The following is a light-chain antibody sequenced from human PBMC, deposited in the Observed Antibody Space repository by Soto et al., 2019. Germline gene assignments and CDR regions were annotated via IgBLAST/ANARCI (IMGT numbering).Light chain of an antibody. Sequence: IQLTQSPSSLSASVGDRVTITCRASQGISSFLAWYQQKPGKAPKLLIYGASILQSEVPSRFSGSGSWTDFTLTIGSLQPEDFATYYCQQLNSFPIPFGPGTKVDIK. CDR3: QQLNSFPIP. V-gene: IGKV1-9*01. CDR2: GAS. CDR1: QGISSF. J-gene: IGKJ3*01.